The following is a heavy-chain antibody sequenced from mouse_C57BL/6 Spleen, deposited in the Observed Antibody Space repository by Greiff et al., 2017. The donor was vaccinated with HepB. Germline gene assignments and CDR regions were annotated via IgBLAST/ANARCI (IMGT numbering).Heavy chain of an antibody. CDR1: GYTFTDYY. CDR3: ARSEIPFAY. Sequence: EVQLQQSGPELVKPGASVKISCKASGYTFTDYYMNWVKQSHGKSLEWIGDINPNNGGTSYNQKFKGKATLTVDKSSSTAYMELRSLTSEDSAVYYCARSEIPFAYWGQGTLVTVSA. V-gene: IGHV1-26*01. CDR2: INPNNGGT. J-gene: IGHJ3*01.